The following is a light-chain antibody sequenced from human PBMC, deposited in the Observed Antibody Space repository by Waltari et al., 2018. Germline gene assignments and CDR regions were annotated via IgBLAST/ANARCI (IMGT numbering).Light chain of an antibody. Sequence: QSALTQPASVSGSPGQSITISCTGTSNDVGGYDYVSWFQQHPDKAPKLMIYGVTKRPSGVSNRFCGSKSGNTASLTISGLQAEDEADYYCSSYTRSDTLVFGGGTRLTVL. V-gene: IGLV2-14*01. CDR3: SSYTRSDTLV. CDR2: GVT. CDR1: SNDVGGYDY. J-gene: IGLJ3*02.